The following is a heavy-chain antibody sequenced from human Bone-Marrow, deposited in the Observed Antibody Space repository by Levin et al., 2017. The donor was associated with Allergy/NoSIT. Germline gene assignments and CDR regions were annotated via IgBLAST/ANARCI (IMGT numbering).Heavy chain of an antibody. Sequence: PGGSLRLSCAASGFTFSAYSMNWVRQAPGKGLEWVASISTTSKHIYYADSVKGRFTISRDNAKNSLYLQMNSLRADDTAMYYCTRTGYCSGSTCYGLGDYWGPGTLVTVSS. CDR2: ISTTSKHI. CDR1: GFTFSAYS. D-gene: IGHD2-15*01. CDR3: TRTGYCSGSTCYGLGDY. V-gene: IGHV3-21*01. J-gene: IGHJ4*02.